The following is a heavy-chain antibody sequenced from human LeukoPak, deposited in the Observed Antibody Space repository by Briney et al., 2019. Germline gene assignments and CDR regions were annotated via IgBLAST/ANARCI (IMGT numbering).Heavy chain of an antibody. Sequence: PSETLSLTCTVSGGSISSGGYYWSWIRQHPGKGLEWIGYIYYSGSTNYNPSLKSRVTISVDTSKNQFSLKLSSVTAADTAVYYCAREHARYYFDYWGQGTLVTVSS. CDR3: AREHARYYFDY. J-gene: IGHJ4*02. CDR2: IYYSGST. V-gene: IGHV4-61*08. D-gene: IGHD6-6*01. CDR1: GGSISSGGYY.